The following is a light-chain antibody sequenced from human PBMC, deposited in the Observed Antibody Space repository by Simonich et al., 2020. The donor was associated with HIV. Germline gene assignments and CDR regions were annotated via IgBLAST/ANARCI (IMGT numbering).Light chain of an antibody. J-gene: IGKJ4*01. CDR2: GAS. V-gene: IGKV3-15*01. CDR1: QSVTNN. Sequence: EIVMTQSPATLSVSPGERATFSCRASQSVTNNLGWDQQKPCQAPRLLIYGASTRATGIPVRFSGSGSGTEFTLTISSLQSEDFAVYYCQQYHLWPPLTFGGGTKVEIK. CDR3: QQYHLWPPLT.